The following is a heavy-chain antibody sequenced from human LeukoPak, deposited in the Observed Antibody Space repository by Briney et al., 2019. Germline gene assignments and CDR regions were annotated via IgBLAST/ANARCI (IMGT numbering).Heavy chain of an antibody. V-gene: IGHV3-48*04. CDR3: AKDQGSSWPHYYYYGMDV. D-gene: IGHD6-13*01. Sequence: GGSLRLSCAASGFPFSTYSMNWVRPAPGKGLGWLSYISDDSSTIYYSDSVNGRFTISRDNAKNSLYLQMNGLRAEDTAVYYCAKDQGSSWPHYYYYGMDVWGQGTTVTVSS. CDR1: GFPFSTYS. CDR2: ISDDSSTI. J-gene: IGHJ6*02.